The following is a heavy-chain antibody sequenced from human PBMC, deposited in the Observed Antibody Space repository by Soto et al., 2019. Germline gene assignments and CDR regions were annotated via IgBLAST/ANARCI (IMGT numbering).Heavy chain of an antibody. CDR1: GGSFSNYY. D-gene: IGHD6-6*01. V-gene: IGHV4-34*01. Sequence: SETLSLTCAVYGGSFSNYYWSWARQPPGKGLEWIGEINHRGSTNYNPSLKSRVTISVDTSKNQFSLKLSSVTAAETAVYYCARTSRFEYWGQGTLVTVSS. CDR3: ARTSRFEY. J-gene: IGHJ4*02. CDR2: INHRGST.